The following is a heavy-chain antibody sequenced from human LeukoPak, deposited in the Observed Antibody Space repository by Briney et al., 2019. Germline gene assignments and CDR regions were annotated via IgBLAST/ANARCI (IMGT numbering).Heavy chain of an antibody. V-gene: IGHV3-23*01. J-gene: IGHJ4*02. CDR3: ATITFGGVIV. D-gene: IGHD3-16*01. CDR2: ISGSGGST. CDR1: EFTFSSYG. Sequence: GGSLRLSCAASEFTFSSYGMSWVRQAPGKGLEWVSAISGSGGSTYYAESVKGRFTISRDNSKNTLYLQMNSLRAEDTAVYYCATITFGGVIVWGQGTLVTVSS.